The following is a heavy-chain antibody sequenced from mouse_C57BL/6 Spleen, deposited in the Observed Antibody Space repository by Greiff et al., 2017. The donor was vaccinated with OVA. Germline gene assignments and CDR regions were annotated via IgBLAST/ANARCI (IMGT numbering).Heavy chain of an antibody. CDR2: IDPETGGT. CDR3: TRTPFILY. Sequence: VQGVESGAELVRPGASVTLSCKASGYTFTDYEMHWVKQTPVHGLEWIGAIDPETGGTAYNQKFKGKAILTADKSSSTAYMELRSLTSEDSAVYYCTRTPFILYWGQGTLVTVSA. D-gene: IGHD1-1*01. V-gene: IGHV1-15*01. J-gene: IGHJ3*01. CDR1: GYTFTDYE.